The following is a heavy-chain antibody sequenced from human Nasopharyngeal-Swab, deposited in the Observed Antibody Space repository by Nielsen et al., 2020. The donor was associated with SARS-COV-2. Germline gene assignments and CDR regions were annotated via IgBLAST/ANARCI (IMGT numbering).Heavy chain of an antibody. CDR2: ISYDGSNK. Sequence: GESLKISCAASGFTFSSYAMSWVRQAPGKGLEWVAVISYDGSNKYYADSVKGRFTISRDNSKNTLYLQMNSLRAEDTAVYYCAKDFSGSYGGMDVWGQGTTVTVSS. D-gene: IGHD1-26*01. CDR3: AKDFSGSYGGMDV. CDR1: GFTFSSYA. J-gene: IGHJ6*02. V-gene: IGHV3-30*18.